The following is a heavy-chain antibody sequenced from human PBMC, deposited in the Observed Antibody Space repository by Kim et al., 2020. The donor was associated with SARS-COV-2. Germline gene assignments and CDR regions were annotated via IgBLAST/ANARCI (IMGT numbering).Heavy chain of an antibody. CDR3: ARLRVGVYFDY. J-gene: IGHJ4*02. Sequence: SETLSLTCTVSGGSISSSSYYWGWIRQPPGKGLEWIGSIYYSGSTYYNPSLKSRVTISVDTSKNQFSLKLSSVTAADTAVYYCARLRVGVYFDYWGQGTLVTVSS. CDR2: IYYSGST. D-gene: IGHD2-15*01. V-gene: IGHV4-39*01. CDR1: GGSISSSSYY.